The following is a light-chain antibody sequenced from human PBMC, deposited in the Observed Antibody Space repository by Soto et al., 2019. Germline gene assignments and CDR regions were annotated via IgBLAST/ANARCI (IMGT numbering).Light chain of an antibody. V-gene: IGLV2-23*01. CDR2: EAT. CDR3: CSYAGSRTLV. Sequence: QAVVTQPASVSGSPGQSVTISCTGTSSDVGNYNLVSWYQKYPDKAPKLMIYEATKRPSGVSNRFSGSKSGNTASLTISGLQAEDEADYYCCSYAGSRTLVFGGGTKVTVL. CDR1: SSDVGNYNL. J-gene: IGLJ2*01.